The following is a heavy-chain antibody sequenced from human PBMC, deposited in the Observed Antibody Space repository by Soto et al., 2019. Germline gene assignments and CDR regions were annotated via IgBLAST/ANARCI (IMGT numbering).Heavy chain of an antibody. V-gene: IGHV4-31*03. Sequence: QVQLQESGPGLVKPSQTLSLTCTVSGGSITTGGYYWSRIRQHPGKGLEWIGYIYYSGSTSYNPSLKSRITMSVDTSKNQFSLKLNSVTAADTAVYYCARDDTRAGYDYWGQGTLVTVSS. CDR3: ARDDTRAGYDY. CDR2: IYYSGST. D-gene: IGHD5-18*01. CDR1: GGSITTGGYY. J-gene: IGHJ4*02.